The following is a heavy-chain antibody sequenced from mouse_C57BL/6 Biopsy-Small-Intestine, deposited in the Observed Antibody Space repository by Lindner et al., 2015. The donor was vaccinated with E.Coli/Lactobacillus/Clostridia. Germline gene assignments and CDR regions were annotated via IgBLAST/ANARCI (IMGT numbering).Heavy chain of an antibody. J-gene: IGHJ4*01. CDR2: INPSSGYT. D-gene: IGHD1-1*01. CDR1: GYTFTSYT. Sequence: VQLQESGAELARPGASVKMSCKASGYTFTSYTMHWVKQRPGQGLEWIGYINPSSGYTKYNQKFKDKATLTADKSSSTAYMQLSSLTSEDSAVYYRATVVATMRYAMDYWGQGTSVTVSS. CDR3: ATVVATMRYAMDY. V-gene: IGHV1-4*01.